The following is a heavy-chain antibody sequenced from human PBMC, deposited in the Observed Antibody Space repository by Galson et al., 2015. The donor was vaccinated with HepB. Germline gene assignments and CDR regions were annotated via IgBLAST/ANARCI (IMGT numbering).Heavy chain of an antibody. Sequence: CAISGDSVSSNSAAWNWIRQSPSRGLEWLGRTYYRSKWYNDYAVSVKSRITINPDTSKNQFSLQLNSVTPEDTAVYYCARDDRPQKYSYGYKGAFDIWGQGTVVTVSS. V-gene: IGHV6-1*01. CDR1: GDSVSSNSAA. J-gene: IGHJ3*02. CDR3: ARDDRPQKYSYGYKGAFDI. CDR2: TYYRSKWYN. D-gene: IGHD5-18*01.